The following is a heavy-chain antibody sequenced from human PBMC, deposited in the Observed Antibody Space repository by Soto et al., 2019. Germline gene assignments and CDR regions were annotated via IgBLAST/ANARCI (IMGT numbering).Heavy chain of an antibody. Sequence: SGPTLVNPTQTLTLTCTFSGFSLSTSGVGVGWIRQPPGKALEWLALIYWDDDNRYSPSLQSRLTITKDTSKNQVVLTMTNMDPMDTATYYWAVLIEFRSSSFFDYWGQGTLVTVSS. V-gene: IGHV2-5*02. CDR3: AVLIEFRSSSFFDY. D-gene: IGHD6-6*01. J-gene: IGHJ4*02. CDR1: GFSLSTSGVG. CDR2: IYWDDDN.